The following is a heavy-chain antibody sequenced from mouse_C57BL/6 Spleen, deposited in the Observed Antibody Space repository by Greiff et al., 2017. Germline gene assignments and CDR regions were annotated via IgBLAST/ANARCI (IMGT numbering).Heavy chain of an antibody. CDR1: GYAFTNYL. Sequence: QVQLQQSGAELVRPGTSVKVSCKASGYAFTNYLIEWVKQRPGQGLEWIGVINPGSGGTNYNEKFKGKATLTADKSSSTAYMQLSSLTSEDSAVFCCARDEYDYGFAYWGQGTLVTVSA. CDR2: INPGSGGT. V-gene: IGHV1-54*01. CDR3: ARDEYDYGFAY. D-gene: IGHD2-4*01. J-gene: IGHJ3*01.